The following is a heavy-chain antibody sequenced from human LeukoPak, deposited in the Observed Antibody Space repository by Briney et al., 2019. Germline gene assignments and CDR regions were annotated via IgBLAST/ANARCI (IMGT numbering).Heavy chain of an antibody. CDR3: ARAKGGSSVEWYVLSAHLATPPDY. CDR2: ISAYNGNT. Sequence: GASVKVSCKASGYTFTSYGISWVRQAPGQGLEWMGWISAYNGNTNYAQKLQGRVTMTTDTSTSTAYMELRSLRSDDTAVYYCARAKGGSSVEWYVLSAHLATPPDYWGQGTLVTVSS. J-gene: IGHJ4*02. D-gene: IGHD1-26*01. V-gene: IGHV1-18*01. CDR1: GYTFTSYG.